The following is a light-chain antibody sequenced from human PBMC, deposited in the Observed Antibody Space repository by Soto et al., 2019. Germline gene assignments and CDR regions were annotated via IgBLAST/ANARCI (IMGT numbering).Light chain of an antibody. CDR3: QHYNNLPPFT. J-gene: IGKJ3*01. CDR1: EDIRTS. V-gene: IGKV1-33*01. CDR2: GAS. Sequence: DIQMTQSPSSLSASVGARVSITCEASEDIRTSLSWFQHKPGRAPKLLIYGASYLETGVPSRLRGSGHGTDFNLTISSLQPEESEKYYCQHYNNLPPFTFGPGTKVDIK.